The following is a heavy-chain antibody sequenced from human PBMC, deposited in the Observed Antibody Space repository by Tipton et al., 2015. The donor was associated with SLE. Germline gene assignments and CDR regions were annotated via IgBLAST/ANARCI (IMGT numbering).Heavy chain of an antibody. CDR3: ARPKERGNYFDY. J-gene: IGHJ4*02. CDR2: IYYSGST. V-gene: IGHV4-31*03. D-gene: IGHD3-10*01. CDR1: GGSISSGGYY. Sequence: TLSLTCTVSGGSISSGGYYWSWIRQHPGKGLEWIGYIYYSGSTYYNPSLKSRVTISVDTSKNQFSLKLSSVTAADTAVYYCARPKERGNYFDYWGQGTLVTVSS.